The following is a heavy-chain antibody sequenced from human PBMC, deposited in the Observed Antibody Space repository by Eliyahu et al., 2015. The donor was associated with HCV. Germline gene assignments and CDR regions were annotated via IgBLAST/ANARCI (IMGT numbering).Heavy chain of an antibody. CDR1: GFTFKRYW. Sequence: EVQLVESGGALVQSGGSLRLSCTASGFTFKRYWMSWVRQAPGKGLEWVANIKEDGNEKYYVDSVKGRFTISKDNAKNTLSLQMNSLRAEDTAVYYCARDGTGTVDFDFWGQGTLVTVSS. D-gene: IGHD1-1*01. CDR3: ARDGTGTVDFDF. J-gene: IGHJ5*01. V-gene: IGHV3-7*01. CDR2: IKEDGNEK.